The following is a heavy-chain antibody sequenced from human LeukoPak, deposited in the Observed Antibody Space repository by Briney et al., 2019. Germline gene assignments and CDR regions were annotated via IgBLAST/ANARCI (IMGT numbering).Heavy chain of an antibody. CDR2: ISYSGTT. J-gene: IGHJ6*02. D-gene: IGHD3-3*01. Sequence: SETLSLTCAVYGGSFSGYYWSWIRQPPGKGLEWIGYISYSGTTNYNPSLKSRVTISVDTSKNQFSLQLSSVTAADTAVYYCARAIFWNGYYSRDYYYGLDVWGQGTTVTVSS. V-gene: IGHV4-59*01. CDR3: ARAIFWNGYYSRDYYYGLDV. CDR1: GGSFSGYY.